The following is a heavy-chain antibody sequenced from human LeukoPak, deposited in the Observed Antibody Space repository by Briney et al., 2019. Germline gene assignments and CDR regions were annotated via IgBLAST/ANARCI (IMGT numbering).Heavy chain of an antibody. V-gene: IGHV3-23*01. CDR1: GFTFSSYA. CDR3: AKDWTFRYCSGGSCYSGFDC. J-gene: IGHJ4*02. D-gene: IGHD2-15*01. CDR2: ISGSGDTT. Sequence: PGGSLRLSCAPSGFTFSSYAMSWVRQAPGKGLEWVSGISGSGDTTNYADSVKGRFTISRDNSKNTLYLQMNSLRAEDTAVYYCAKDWTFRYCSGGSCYSGFDCWGQGTLVTVFS.